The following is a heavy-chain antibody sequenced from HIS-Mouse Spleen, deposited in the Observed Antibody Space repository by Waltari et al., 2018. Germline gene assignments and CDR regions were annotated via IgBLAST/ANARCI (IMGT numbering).Heavy chain of an antibody. V-gene: IGHV4-39*07. D-gene: IGHD6-13*01. J-gene: IGHJ2*01. CDR2: IYYSGST. CDR1: GGSISRSSYD. Sequence: QLQLQESGPGLVKPSETLALTGTVSGGSISRSSYDWGWIRQPPGKGLEWIGSIYYSGSTYYNPSLKSRVTIAVDTSKNQFSLKLSSVTAADTAVYYCAREIPYSSSWYDWYFDLWGRGTLVTVSS. CDR3: AREIPYSSSWYDWYFDL.